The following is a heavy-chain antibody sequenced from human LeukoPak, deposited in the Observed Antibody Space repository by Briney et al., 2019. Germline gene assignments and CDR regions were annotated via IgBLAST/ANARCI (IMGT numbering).Heavy chain of an antibody. D-gene: IGHD2-2*01. CDR3: ARDRTREVWYFDL. V-gene: IGHV4-61*02. J-gene: IGHJ2*01. CDR2: IYTSGST. Sequence: SETLSLTCTVSGGSISSGSYYWSWIRQPAGKGLEWIGRIYTSGSTNYNPSLKSRVTISVDTSKNQFSLKLRSVTAADTAVYYCARDRTREVWYFDLWGRGTLVTVSS. CDR1: GGSISSGSYY.